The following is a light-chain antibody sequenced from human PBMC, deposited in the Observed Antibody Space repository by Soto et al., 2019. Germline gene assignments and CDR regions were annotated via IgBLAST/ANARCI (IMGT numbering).Light chain of an antibody. CDR1: QDIAGY. CDR3: QQAYSFPIP. CDR2: GAS. V-gene: IGKV1D-12*01. Sequence: GVRFAITCLASQDIAGYLAWYHHKPGRTPELLIHGASRLQSGVPARFSGSGSGTDFTLSTNSLQPEDFATYYCQQAYSFPIPFGQGTRLEIK. J-gene: IGKJ5*01.